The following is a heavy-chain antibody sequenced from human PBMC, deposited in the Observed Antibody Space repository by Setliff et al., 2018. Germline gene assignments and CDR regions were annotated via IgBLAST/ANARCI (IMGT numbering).Heavy chain of an antibody. V-gene: IGHV1-18*01. D-gene: IGHD3-10*01. J-gene: IGHJ4*02. CDR1: GYTFTNFA. CDR2: ITANKGNT. Sequence: GASVKVSCKASGYTFTNFAITWVRQAPGQGLEWMGWITANKGNTNYAQKFQDRVTMTTDTSTTTANMEMRSLRSDDTAVYFCARAKVVTYYYGSTHVGDFDYWGQGTLVTVSS. CDR3: ARAKVVTYYYGSTHVGDFDY.